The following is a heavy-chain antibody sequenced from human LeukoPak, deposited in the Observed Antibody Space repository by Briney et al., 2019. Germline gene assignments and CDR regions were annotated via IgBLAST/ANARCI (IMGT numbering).Heavy chain of an antibody. D-gene: IGHD4-11*01. CDR1: GFTFSSYT. CDR3: AGDSEDYNNYGEMAI. CDR2: ISTSSSYK. V-gene: IGHV3-21*01. Sequence: GGSLRLSCAVSGFTFSSYTMNWVRQAPGKGLEWVSTISTSSSYKYYADSVKGRFTISRDNAKNSLYLQMNSLRAEDTAVYYCAGDSEDYNNYGEMAIWGQGALVTVSS. J-gene: IGHJ4*02.